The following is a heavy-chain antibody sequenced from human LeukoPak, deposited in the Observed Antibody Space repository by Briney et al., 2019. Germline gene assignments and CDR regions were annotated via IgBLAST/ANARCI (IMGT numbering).Heavy chain of an antibody. CDR1: GFTFSSYS. J-gene: IGHJ5*02. CDR2: ITSSSDYM. V-gene: IGHV3-21*01. D-gene: IGHD5-18*01. Sequence: GSLRLSCTASGFTFSSYSMNWVRQATGKGLEWVSSITSSSDYMYYADSVKGRFTISRDNAENSLHLQMNSLRADDTAVYYCAREFKSGYGMWAWGQGTLVTVSS. CDR3: AREFKSGYGMWA.